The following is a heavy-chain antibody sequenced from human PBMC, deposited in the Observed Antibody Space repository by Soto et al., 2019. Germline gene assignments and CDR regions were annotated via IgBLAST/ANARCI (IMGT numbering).Heavy chain of an antibody. Sequence: SETLSLTCTVSGGSISSGDYYWSWIRQPPGKGLEWIGYIYYSGSTYYNPSLKSRVTISVDTSKNQFSLKLSSVTAADTAVYYCARGTSGYDWDYWGQGTLVTVSS. J-gene: IGHJ4*02. CDR3: ARGTSGYDWDY. D-gene: IGHD5-12*01. V-gene: IGHV4-30-4*01. CDR2: IYYSGST. CDR1: GGSISSGDYY.